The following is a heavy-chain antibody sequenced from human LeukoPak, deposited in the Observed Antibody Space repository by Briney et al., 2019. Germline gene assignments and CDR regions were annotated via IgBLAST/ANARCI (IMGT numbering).Heavy chain of an antibody. CDR3: ARDPTPRYCSGGSCYTHYGMDV. CDR1: GFTFSSYT. V-gene: IGHV3-21*01. D-gene: IGHD2-15*01. CDR2: ISSSSSYI. J-gene: IGHJ6*02. Sequence: GGSLRLSCAASGFTFSSYTMNWVRQAPGKGLEWVSSISSSSSYIYYADSVKGRLTISRDNARNSLYLQMNSLRAEDTAVYYCARDPTPRYCSGGSCYTHYGMDVWGQGTTVTVSS.